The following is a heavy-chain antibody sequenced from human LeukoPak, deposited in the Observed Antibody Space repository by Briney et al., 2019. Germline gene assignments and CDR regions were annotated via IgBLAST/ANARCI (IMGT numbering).Heavy chain of an antibody. CDR1: GFTFSSNS. J-gene: IGHJ4*02. CDR3: ARGGYSSSTTLDY. Sequence: GGSLRLSCAASGFTFSSNSMNWVRQAPGKGLEWVSYISSTGGTIYYADSMKGRFTISRDNSKNTLYLQMNSLGAEDTAVYYCARGGYSSSTTLDYWGQGTLVTVSS. D-gene: IGHD6-13*01. V-gene: IGHV3-48*01. CDR2: ISSTGGTI.